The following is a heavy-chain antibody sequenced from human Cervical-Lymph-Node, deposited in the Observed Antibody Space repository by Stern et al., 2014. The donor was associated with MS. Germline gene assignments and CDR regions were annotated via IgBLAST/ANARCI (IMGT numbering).Heavy chain of an antibody. CDR1: GHTVTTYS. Sequence: QVQLVQSGAEVKKPGASVRISCTTTGHTVTTYSMHWIRQAPGQGLEWIGIFSPSTNRTTLAQKVQGRVTLTWDTSTSTLYLGLSSLQSDDTAVYYCATPLPFALWGQGTLVTVSS. CDR3: ATPLPFAL. CDR2: FSPSTNRT. J-gene: IGHJ4*02. V-gene: IGHV1-46*01.